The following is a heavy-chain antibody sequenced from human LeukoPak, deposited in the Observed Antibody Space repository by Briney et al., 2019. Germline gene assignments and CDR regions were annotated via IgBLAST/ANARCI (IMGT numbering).Heavy chain of an antibody. CDR3: ARGSPSGYYLNY. V-gene: IGHV3-30*04. CDR1: GFTFSSYA. D-gene: IGHD3-22*01. CDR2: ISYDGSNK. J-gene: IGHJ4*02. Sequence: GGSLRLSCAASGFTFSSYAMHWVRQAPGKGLEWVAVISYDGSNKYYADSVKGRFTISRDNSKNTLYLQMNSLRAEDTAVYYCARGSPSGYYLNYWGQGTLVTVSS.